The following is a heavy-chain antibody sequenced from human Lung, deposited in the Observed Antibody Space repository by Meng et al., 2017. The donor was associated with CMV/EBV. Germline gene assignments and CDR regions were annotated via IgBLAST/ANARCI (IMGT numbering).Heavy chain of an antibody. V-gene: IGHV3-7*01. CDR1: GFTFRSYW. CDR3: VRANWN. Sequence: GGSLRLSCAASGFTFRSYWMAWVRQLPGKRLEWVANIKTDGSEKHYAVSVKGRFTISRDNAKNSVSPQMSSLRVEDTAVYYCVRANWNCGQGTLVTVSS. CDR2: IKTDGSEK. J-gene: IGHJ4*02. D-gene: IGHD1-1*01.